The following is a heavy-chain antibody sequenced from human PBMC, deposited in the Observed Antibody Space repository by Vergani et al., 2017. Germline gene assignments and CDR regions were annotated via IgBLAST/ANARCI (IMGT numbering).Heavy chain of an antibody. CDR1: GFTFLSYW. Sequence: EVQLVESGGGLVQPGGSLRLSCAASGFTFLSYWMSWVRQAPGKGLEWVANIKQDGSEKYYVDSMKGRFTISRDNAKNSLYLQMNSLRAEDTAVYYCARAPLSSPGGDYWGQGTLVTVSS. CDR2: IKQDGSEK. V-gene: IGHV3-7*01. J-gene: IGHJ4*02. CDR3: ARAPLSSPGGDY. D-gene: IGHD1-14*01.